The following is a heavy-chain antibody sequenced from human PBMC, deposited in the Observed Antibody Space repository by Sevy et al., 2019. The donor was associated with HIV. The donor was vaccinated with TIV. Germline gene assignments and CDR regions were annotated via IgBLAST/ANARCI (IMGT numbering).Heavy chain of an antibody. CDR2: ISGSGYLT. V-gene: IGHV3-23*01. D-gene: IGHD3-22*01. CDR3: AREGGGYYYDSSGLIDY. CDR1: GFTFSSYA. Sequence: GGSLRLSCAASGFTFSSYAMSWVRQAPGKGLEWVSAISGSGYLTYYTDSVKGRFTISRDNSKNTLYLQMNSLRAEDKAVYYCAREGGGYYYDSSGLIDYWGQGTLVTVSS. J-gene: IGHJ4*02.